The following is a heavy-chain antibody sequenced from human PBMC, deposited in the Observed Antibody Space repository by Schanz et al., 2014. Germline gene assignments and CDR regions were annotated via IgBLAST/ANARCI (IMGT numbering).Heavy chain of an antibody. Sequence: QVQLQESGPGLVKPSQTLSLTCNVSGDSMSSGGYYWNWIRQHPGKGLEWIGYIYDSGNTYYNPSLKSRVTMSIDTSENQFSLNLRSVTGADTAVYYCATVSYEFWSGKDYYSFHMDVWGKGTTVTVSS. J-gene: IGHJ6*03. CDR2: IYDSGNT. CDR3: ATVSYEFWSGKDYYSFHMDV. D-gene: IGHD3-3*01. V-gene: IGHV4-31*03. CDR1: GDSMSSGGYY.